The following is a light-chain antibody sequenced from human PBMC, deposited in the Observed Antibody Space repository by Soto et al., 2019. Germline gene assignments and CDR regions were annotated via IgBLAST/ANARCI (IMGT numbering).Light chain of an antibody. V-gene: IGLV2-14*01. Sequence: QSALTQPPSASGSPGQSVTISCTGSSSDVGTYNYVSWYQQLPGKAPKLMIYDVSDRPSGVSNRFSGSKSGSTASLTISGLQAEDEADYYCSSYTSSSLYVFGTGTKLTVL. CDR2: DVS. J-gene: IGLJ1*01. CDR1: SSDVGTYNY. CDR3: SSYTSSSLYV.